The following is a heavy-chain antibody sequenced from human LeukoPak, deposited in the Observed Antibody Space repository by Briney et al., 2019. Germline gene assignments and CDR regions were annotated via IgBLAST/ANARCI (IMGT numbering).Heavy chain of an antibody. V-gene: IGHV3-7*01. Sequence: GGSLRLSCAASEFSPISHWMTWVRRAPGKGLEWVADIKEDGSERYYVDSVKGRFTISRDNAKNSLYLQMNSLRAEDTAVYYCARDTYMVRGVNAFDIWGQGTMVTVSS. CDR2: IKEDGSER. J-gene: IGHJ3*02. CDR1: EFSPISHW. CDR3: ARDTYMVRGVNAFDI. D-gene: IGHD3-10*01.